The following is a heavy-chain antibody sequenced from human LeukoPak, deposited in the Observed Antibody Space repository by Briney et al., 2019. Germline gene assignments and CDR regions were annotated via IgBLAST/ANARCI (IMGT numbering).Heavy chain of an antibody. CDR2: ISWNSGSI. CDR1: GFTFDDYA. CDR3: ARDKVAGSRGPYWYFDL. V-gene: IGHV3-9*01. D-gene: IGHD3-10*01. J-gene: IGHJ2*01. Sequence: GGSLRLSCAASGFTFDDYAMHWVRQAPGKGLEWVSGISWNSGSIGYADSVKGRFTISRDNAKNSLYLQMNSLRAEDTAVYYCARDKVAGSRGPYWYFDLWGRGTLVTVSS.